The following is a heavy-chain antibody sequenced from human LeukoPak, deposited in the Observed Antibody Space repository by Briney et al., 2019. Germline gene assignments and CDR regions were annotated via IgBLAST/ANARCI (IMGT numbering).Heavy chain of an antibody. CDR3: TRSGAGPFPGYSSGWNPFDY. D-gene: IGHD6-19*01. V-gene: IGHV3-49*03. CDR1: GSTLGANA. CDR2: IRIKAFGGTT. Sequence: PGGSLRLSCTASGSTLGANAMSWFRQAPGKGLGWVGFIRIKAFGGTTQYAACAKCRFTISRADSKCIGNLQMTRLKTGATVGYCCTRSGAGPFPGYSSGWNPFDYWGQGTLVTVSS. J-gene: IGHJ4*02.